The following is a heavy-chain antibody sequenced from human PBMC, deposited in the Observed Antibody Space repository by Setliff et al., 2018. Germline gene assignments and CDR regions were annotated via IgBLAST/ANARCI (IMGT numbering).Heavy chain of an antibody. Sequence: ASVKVSCKASGGTFSSYAISWVRQAPGQGREWMGGIIPIFGTANYAQKFQGRVTITADESTSTSYMELSSLRSEDTAVYYCARDLIDPDYGDYLSFYYYGMDVWGQGTTVTVSS. V-gene: IGHV1-69*13. D-gene: IGHD4-17*01. CDR2: IIPIFGTA. CDR1: GGTFSSYA. J-gene: IGHJ6*02. CDR3: ARDLIDPDYGDYLSFYYYGMDV.